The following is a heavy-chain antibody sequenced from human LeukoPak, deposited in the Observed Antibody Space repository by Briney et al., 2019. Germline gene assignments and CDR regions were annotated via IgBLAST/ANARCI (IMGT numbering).Heavy chain of an antibody. J-gene: IGHJ4*02. V-gene: IGHV4-59*01. CDR1: GGSISSYY. CDR3: ARIEDYGGNSVNY. CDR2: IYYSGST. D-gene: IGHD4-23*01. Sequence: SETLSLTCTVSGGSISSYYWSWIRQPPGKGLEWIGYIYYSGSTNYNPSLKSRVTISVDTSKNQFSLKLSSVTAADTAVYYCARIEDYGGNSVNYWGQGTVVTVSS.